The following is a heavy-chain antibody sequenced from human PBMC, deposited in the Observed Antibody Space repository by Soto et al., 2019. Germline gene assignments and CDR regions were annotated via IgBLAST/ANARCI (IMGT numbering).Heavy chain of an antibody. CDR3: ARERRDIVVVPAAYWRGDFDY. CDR1: GYTFTGYY. D-gene: IGHD2-2*01. V-gene: IGHV1-2*04. Sequence: QVQLVQSGAEVTKPGASVKVSCKASGYTFTGYYMHWVRQAPGQGLEWMGWISPNTGGTNYAQKFQGWVTRTRDTSISTAYMERSRLRSDDTAVYYCARERRDIVVVPAAYWRGDFDYWGQGTLVTVSS. CDR2: ISPNTGGT. J-gene: IGHJ4*02.